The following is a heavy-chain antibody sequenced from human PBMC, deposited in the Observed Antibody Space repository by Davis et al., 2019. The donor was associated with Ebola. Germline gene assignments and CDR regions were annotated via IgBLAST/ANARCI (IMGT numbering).Heavy chain of an antibody. J-gene: IGHJ4*02. CDR1: GGSISSSSYY. CDR3: AREPVTTPLDY. V-gene: IGHV4-39*02. Sequence: SETLSLTCTVSGGSISSSSYYWGWIRQPPGKGLEWIGSIYYSGSTYYNPSLKSRVTISVDTSKNQFSLKLSSVTAADTAVYYCAREPVTTPLDYWGQGTLVTVSS. D-gene: IGHD4-11*01. CDR2: IYYSGST.